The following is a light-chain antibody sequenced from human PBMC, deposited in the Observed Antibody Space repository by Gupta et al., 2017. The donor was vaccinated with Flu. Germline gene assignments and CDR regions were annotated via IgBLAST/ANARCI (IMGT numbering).Light chain of an antibody. CDR3: KQAIQTPRA. V-gene: IGKV2-28*01. Sequence: DLVMTQSPLSLPVTPGEPASISCRSSQSLLHSDGYTYLDWYLQKPGQSPQLLIYLVSNRASGVPDRFSGSGSGTDFTLKISRVEAEDVGVYYCKQAIQTPRAFGQGTKVEIK. CDR1: QSLLHSDGYTY. CDR2: LVS. J-gene: IGKJ1*01.